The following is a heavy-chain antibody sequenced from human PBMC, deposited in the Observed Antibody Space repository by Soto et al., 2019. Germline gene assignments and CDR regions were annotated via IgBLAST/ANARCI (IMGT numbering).Heavy chain of an antibody. D-gene: IGHD2-15*01. CDR1: GFTFSSSG. V-gene: IGHV3-33*01. CDR3: ARDGGGGKSYWYFDL. Sequence: QVQLVESGGGVVQPGRSLRLSCAASGFTFSSSGLHWVRQAPGKGLEWVAVIWYDGSNKYYADSAKVRFTISRDNSQSTQYLQMNSLRAEDTAVYYCARDGGGGKSYWYFDLCGRGTLVTVSS. J-gene: IGHJ2*01. CDR2: IWYDGSNK.